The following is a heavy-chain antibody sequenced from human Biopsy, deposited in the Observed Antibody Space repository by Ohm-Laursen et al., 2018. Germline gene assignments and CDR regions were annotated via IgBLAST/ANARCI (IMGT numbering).Heavy chain of an antibody. V-gene: IGHV4-4*07. D-gene: IGHD6-13*01. CDR3: AREPRIAAVAYFDP. CDR1: GGSISNYY. J-gene: IGHJ5*02. Sequence: SETLSLTCTVSGGSISNYYWSWIRQPVGKGLEWIGRIYSSGSTNYNPSLKSRVTMSVDTSKNQFSLILSSMTAADTAVYYCAREPRIAAVAYFDPWGQGTLVTVSS. CDR2: IYSSGST.